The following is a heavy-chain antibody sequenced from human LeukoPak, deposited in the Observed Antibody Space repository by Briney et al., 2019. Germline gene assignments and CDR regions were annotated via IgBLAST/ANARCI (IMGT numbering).Heavy chain of an antibody. J-gene: IGHJ4*02. CDR2: ITGSGGST. CDR1: GFTFSTYA. V-gene: IGHV3-23*01. CDR3: AKTPIYCSGGSCYTPY. Sequence: GGSLRLSCAASGFTFSTYAMSWVRQAPGKGLEWVSTITGSGGSTYYGDSVRGRFTISRDNSKNTLYLQMNSLRAEDTAVYYCAKTPIYCSGGSCYTPYWGQGTLVTVSS. D-gene: IGHD2-15*01.